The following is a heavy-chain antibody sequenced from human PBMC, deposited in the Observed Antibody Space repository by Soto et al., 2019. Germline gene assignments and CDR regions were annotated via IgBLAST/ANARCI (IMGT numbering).Heavy chain of an antibody. CDR1: GGSISSSSYY. D-gene: IGHD3-10*01. CDR3: ARHELLWFGEADY. J-gene: IGHJ4*02. Sequence: QLQLQESGPGLVKPSETLSLTCTVSGGSISSSSYYWGWIRQPPGKGLEWIGSIYYSGSTYYNPSLKGRVTISVDTSKNQFSLKLSSVTAADTAVYYCARHELLWFGEADYWGQGTLVTVSS. V-gene: IGHV4-39*01. CDR2: IYYSGST.